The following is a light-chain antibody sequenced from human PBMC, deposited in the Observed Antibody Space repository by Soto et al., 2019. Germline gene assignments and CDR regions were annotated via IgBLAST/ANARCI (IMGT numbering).Light chain of an antibody. V-gene: IGKV3-20*01. CDR3: HQYETLVQT. CDR2: DAS. CDR1: QGFXNSL. J-gene: IGKJ1*01. Sequence: IELTQSAGPLSLSPGERATLSCRASQGFXNSLLAWYQQNPGQPPRLRXDDASTRATATPERFSGSGSGTDFTLTISRREPEDFAVYYCHQYETLVQTFGQGTKVDIK.